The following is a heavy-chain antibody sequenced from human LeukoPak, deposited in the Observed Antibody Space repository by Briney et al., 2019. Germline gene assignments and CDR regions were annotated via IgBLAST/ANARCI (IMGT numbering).Heavy chain of an antibody. CDR1: GYTFTSCD. Sequence: SVKVSCKASGYTFTSCDIHWVRQATGQGLEWMGGIIPIFGTANYAQKFQGRVTITADESTSTAYMELSSLRSEDTAVYYCARVLYGSGSYDFDYWGQGTLVTVSS. J-gene: IGHJ4*02. CDR2: IIPIFGTA. CDR3: ARVLYGSGSYDFDY. D-gene: IGHD1-26*01. V-gene: IGHV1-69*13.